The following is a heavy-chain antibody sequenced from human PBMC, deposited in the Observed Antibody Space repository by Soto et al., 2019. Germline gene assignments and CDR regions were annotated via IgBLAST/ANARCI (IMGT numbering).Heavy chain of an antibody. CDR2: ISTGGNTI. CDR3: ARAFNKPYGDYDVGYFDC. V-gene: IGHV3-48*02. Sequence: ILSYAASVFTCSRSGMTWVRQAPGKGLEWVSYISTGGNTIYYADSVQGRFTISRDNAKNSLFLQMNSLRDEDTAVYYCARAFNKPYGDYDVGYFDCWGQGTLVTVSS. J-gene: IGHJ4*02. D-gene: IGHD4-17*01. CDR1: VFTCSRSG.